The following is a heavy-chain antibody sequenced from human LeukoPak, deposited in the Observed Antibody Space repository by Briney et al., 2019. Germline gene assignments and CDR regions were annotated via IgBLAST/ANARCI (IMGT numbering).Heavy chain of an antibody. CDR2: ISSSSSYI. V-gene: IGHV3-21*01. J-gene: IGHJ4*02. CDR1: EFTFSSYT. Sequence: GGSLRLSCAASEFTFSSYTMHWVRQAPGTGLEWGSSISSSSSYIYYADSVKGRFTISRDNAKNSVFLEMNSLRVDDTAIYYCAKDARIFGVINYFDSWGQGTLVTVSS. D-gene: IGHD3-3*01. CDR3: AKDARIFGVINYFDS.